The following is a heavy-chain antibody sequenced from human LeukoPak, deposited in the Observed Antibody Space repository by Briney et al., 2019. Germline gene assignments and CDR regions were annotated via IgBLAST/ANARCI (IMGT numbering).Heavy chain of an antibody. V-gene: IGHV4-59*01. CDR3: AQIGIKYSTSGWWFDP. Sequence: SETLSLTCTVSGGSINSYYWSWIRQPPGKGLEWIGYIYYSGSTNYNPSLKSRVTISVDTSKNQFSLKLSSVTAADTAVDYCAQIGIKYSTSGWWFDPWGQGTLVTVSS. D-gene: IGHD1-26*01. CDR1: GGSINSYY. CDR2: IYYSGST. J-gene: IGHJ5*02.